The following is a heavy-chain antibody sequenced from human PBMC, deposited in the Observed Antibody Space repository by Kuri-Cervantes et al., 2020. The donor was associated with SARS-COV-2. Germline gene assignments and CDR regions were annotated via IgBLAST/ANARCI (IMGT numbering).Heavy chain of an antibody. V-gene: IGHV3-15*01. J-gene: IGHJ4*02. Sequence: ETLSLTCAASGFTFSNAWMSWVRQAPGKGLEWVGRIKSKTDGGTTDYAAPVKGRFTISRDDSKNTLYLQMNSLKTEDTAAYYCTTDWAGKDYWGQGTLVTVSS. CDR3: TTDWAGKDY. D-gene: IGHD3-16*01. CDR1: GFTFSNAW. CDR2: IKSKTDGGTT.